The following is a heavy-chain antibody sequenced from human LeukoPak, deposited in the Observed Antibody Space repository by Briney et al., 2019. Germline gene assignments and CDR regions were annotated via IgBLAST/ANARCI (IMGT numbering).Heavy chain of an antibody. D-gene: IGHD3-22*01. V-gene: IGHV4-39*01. CDR1: GGSISSSSYY. CDR2: VYYSGRT. CDR3: ARLLYDRSGYYYFDY. J-gene: IGHJ4*02. Sequence: PSETLSLTCTVSGGSISSSSYYWGWIRQPPGKGLEWIGSVYYSGRTYDNPSLKSRVTVSVDTPKSQFSLKLSSVTAADTAVYYCARLLYDRSGYYYFDYWGQGTLVTVSS.